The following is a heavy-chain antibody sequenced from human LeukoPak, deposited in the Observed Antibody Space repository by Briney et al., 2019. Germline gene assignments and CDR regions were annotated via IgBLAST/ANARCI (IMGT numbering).Heavy chain of an antibody. D-gene: IGHD6-19*01. CDR1: GFTFTNYA. CDR3: ARIYSSGRGNDALDI. V-gene: IGHV3-23*01. Sequence: GGSLRLSCAASGFTFTNYAMGWVRQAPGKGLEWVSDISGSGFTSYADSVKGRLTISRDNANNSLFLQMNSLRAEDTAVYYCARIYSSGRGNDALDIWGQGTMVSVSS. CDR2: ISGSGFT. J-gene: IGHJ3*02.